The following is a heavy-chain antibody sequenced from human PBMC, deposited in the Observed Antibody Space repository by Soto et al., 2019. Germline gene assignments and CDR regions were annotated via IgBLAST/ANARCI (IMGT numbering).Heavy chain of an antibody. CDR3: ATGAPTKDDAFDI. CDR1: GGSVSSGSYY. V-gene: IGHV4-61*01. Sequence: SSETLSLTCTVSGGSVSSGSYYWSWIRQPPGKGLEWIGYIYYSGSTNYNPSLKSRVTISVDTSKNQFSLKLSSVTAADTAVYYCATGAPTKDDAFDIWGQGTMVTVSS. J-gene: IGHJ3*02. CDR2: IYYSGST. D-gene: IGHD5-12*01.